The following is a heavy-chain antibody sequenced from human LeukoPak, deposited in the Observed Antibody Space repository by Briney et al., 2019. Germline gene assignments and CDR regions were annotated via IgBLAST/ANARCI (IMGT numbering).Heavy chain of an antibody. CDR3: ASISHYDSSGYYYPAY. Sequence: WASVKVSCKASGYTFTGYYMHWVRQAPGQGLEWMGWINPNSGGTNYAQKFQGRVTITRDTSISTAYMELSRLRSDDTAVYHCASISHYDSSGYYYPAYWGQGTLVTVSA. CDR2: INPNSGGT. V-gene: IGHV1-2*02. D-gene: IGHD3-22*01. J-gene: IGHJ4*02. CDR1: GYTFTGYY.